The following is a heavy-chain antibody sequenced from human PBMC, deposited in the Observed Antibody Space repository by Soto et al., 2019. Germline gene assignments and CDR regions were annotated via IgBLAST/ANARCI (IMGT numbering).Heavy chain of an antibody. J-gene: IGHJ6*02. CDR3: ATGSFTSTGGRIGYHYNAMDV. CDR1: GYIFNNYG. CDR2: IIPIFGPA. V-gene: IGHV1-69*13. D-gene: IGHD1-1*01. Sequence: GASVKVSCKTSGYIFNNYGISWVRQAPGQGLEWMGGIIPIFGPANFAKKFQGRVTITADESTTTAYMELSSLTSEDTAVYYCATGSFTSTGGRIGYHYNAMDVWGQGTTVTVSS.